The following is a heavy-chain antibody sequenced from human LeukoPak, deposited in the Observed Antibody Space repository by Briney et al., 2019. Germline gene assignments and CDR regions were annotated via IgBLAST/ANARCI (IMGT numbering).Heavy chain of an antibody. V-gene: IGHV3-48*01. Sequence: QSGGSLRLSCAASGFTFSSYAMHWVRQAPGKGLEWVSYISSSSTIYYADSVKGRFTISRDNAKNSLYLQMNSLRAEDTAVYYCARDTDSSSWLDAFDIWGQGTMVTVSS. D-gene: IGHD6-13*01. J-gene: IGHJ3*02. CDR2: ISSSSTI. CDR3: ARDTDSSSWLDAFDI. CDR1: GFTFSSYA.